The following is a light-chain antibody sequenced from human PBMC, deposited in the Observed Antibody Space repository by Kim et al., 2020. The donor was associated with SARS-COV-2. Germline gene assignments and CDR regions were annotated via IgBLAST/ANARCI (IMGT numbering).Light chain of an antibody. J-gene: IGLJ2*01. CDR1: SPSIGEYS. V-gene: IGLV1-51*01. CDR3: ETWENSLSAGV. Sequence: GQKVTISGSGTSPSIGEYSVSWYSQIPGAGPKRLLYDNNKRPSGIPDRFSGAKAGTSATLGITGLQTGDEADYYCETWENSLSAGVFGGGTQLTVL. CDR2: DNN.